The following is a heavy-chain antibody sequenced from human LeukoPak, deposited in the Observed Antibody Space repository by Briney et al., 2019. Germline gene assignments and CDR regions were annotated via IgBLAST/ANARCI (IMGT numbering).Heavy chain of an antibody. CDR1: GFTFSTYS. CDR2: ISDTSYTI. V-gene: IGHV3-48*02. J-gene: IGHJ4*02. D-gene: IGHD3-3*02. CDR3: ARAFLGGDY. Sequence: GGSLSLPCVASGFTFSTYSMNWVRQAPGKGLEWVSYISDTSYTIYYADSVKGRFTISRDNAKNSLYLQMSRLRDEDTAVYYCARAFLGGDYWGQGNLLSVSS.